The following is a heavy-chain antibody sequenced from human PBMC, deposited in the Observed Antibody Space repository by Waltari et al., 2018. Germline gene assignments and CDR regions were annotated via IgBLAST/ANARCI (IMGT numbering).Heavy chain of an antibody. V-gene: IGHV1-3*01. CDR2: INAGNGDT. J-gene: IGHJ4*02. Sequence: VQLVQSGAEVKKPGASVKVSCKASGYIFTNYAMHWVRQAPGQRLEWMGWINAGNGDTQYSQKFQDRVSISRDTTATTVYMELSSLRSEDTAVYYCARDKGGRGDYDYWGQGTLVTVSS. CDR1: GYIFTNYA. CDR3: ARDKGGRGDYDY. D-gene: IGHD4-17*01.